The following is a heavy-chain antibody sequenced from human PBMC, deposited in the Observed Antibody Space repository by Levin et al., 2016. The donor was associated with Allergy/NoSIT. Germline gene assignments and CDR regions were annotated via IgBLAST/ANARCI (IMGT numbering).Heavy chain of an antibody. J-gene: IGHJ6*01. D-gene: IGHD7-27*01. V-gene: IGHV4-59*01. CDR2: IYYSGTT. CDR1: GGSIRTTNW. Sequence: SETLSLTCSVSGGSIRTTNWWSWIRQPPGKGLEWIGYIYYSGTTHYNPSLKSRVTMSVDTSKNQFSLKLSSVTAADTAVYYCARDFSSRAFQPPPRRAGDVRLQRSPQYYNYGMDVWGQGTTVTVSS. CDR3: ARDFSSRAFQPPPRRAGDVRLQRSPQYYNYGMDV.